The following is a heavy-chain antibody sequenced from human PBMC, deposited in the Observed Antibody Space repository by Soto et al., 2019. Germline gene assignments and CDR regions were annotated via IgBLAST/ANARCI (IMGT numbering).Heavy chain of an antibody. Sequence: SETLSLTCTASGGSISSGPYYWSWIRQHPGKGLEWIGYIYYSGSTYYNPFLKSRVTISVDTSKNQFSLKLSSVTAADTAVYYCARVLLWFGEPNWFDPWGQGTLVTVSS. J-gene: IGHJ5*02. CDR1: GGSISSGPYY. CDR2: IYYSGST. V-gene: IGHV4-30-4*08. CDR3: ARVLLWFGEPNWFDP. D-gene: IGHD3-10*01.